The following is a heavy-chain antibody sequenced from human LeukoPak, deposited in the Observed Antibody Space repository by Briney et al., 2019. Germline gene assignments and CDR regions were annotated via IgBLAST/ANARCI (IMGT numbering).Heavy chain of an antibody. D-gene: IGHD6-13*01. Sequence: ASVKVSCKASGYTFTGYYMHWVRQAPGQGLEWMGWINPNSGGTKYAQKFQGRVTMTRDTSISTAYMELSRLRSDDTAVYYCARGTRAAAGGYWGQGTLVTVSS. V-gene: IGHV1-2*02. CDR3: ARGTRAAAGGY. CDR1: GYTFTGYY. CDR2: INPNSGGT. J-gene: IGHJ4*02.